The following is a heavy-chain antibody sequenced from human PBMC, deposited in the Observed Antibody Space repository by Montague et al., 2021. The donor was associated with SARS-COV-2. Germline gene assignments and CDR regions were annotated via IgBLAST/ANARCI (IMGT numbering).Heavy chain of an antibody. V-gene: IGHV4-34*01. CDR3: ARGRVWGATIGFDI. D-gene: IGHD3-16*01. Sequence: SETLSLTCGSSGASYSGYDWKWIRLTPGKGLECLGDIDKNGRTNFNPSLKSRVTLSLDTSKNHFSLNLTSVTAADTAVYFCARGRVWGATIGFDIRGPGTMGNGS. CDR2: IDKNGRT. CDR1: GASYSGYD. J-gene: IGHJ3*02.